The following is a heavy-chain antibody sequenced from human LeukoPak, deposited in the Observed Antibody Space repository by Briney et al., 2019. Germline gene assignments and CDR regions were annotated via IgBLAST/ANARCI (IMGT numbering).Heavy chain of an antibody. D-gene: IGHD6-13*01. CDR2: ISYDGSNK. CDR3: AAPSRYSSSWYGLFDY. Sequence: WGSLRLSCAASGFTFSSYAMHWVRQASGKGLEWVAVISYDGSNKYYADSVKGRFTISRDNSKNTLYLQMNSLRAEDTAVYYCAAPSRYSSSWYGLFDYWGQGTLVTVSS. CDR1: GFTFSSYA. J-gene: IGHJ4*02. V-gene: IGHV3-30-3*01.